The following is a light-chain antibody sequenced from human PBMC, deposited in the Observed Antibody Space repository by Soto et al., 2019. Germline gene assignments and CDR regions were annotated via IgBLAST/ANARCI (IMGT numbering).Light chain of an antibody. CDR3: QQYNRYPFT. Sequence: DIQMTQSPSTLSASVGDRVTITCRASQSISSWLAWYKQKPAKPPKLLIYKASSLETGVPSRFRGSGSETEFTLTISSLQTDDFATYYCQQYNRYPFTFGPGTKVDIK. J-gene: IGKJ3*01. CDR2: KAS. CDR1: QSISSW. V-gene: IGKV1-5*03.